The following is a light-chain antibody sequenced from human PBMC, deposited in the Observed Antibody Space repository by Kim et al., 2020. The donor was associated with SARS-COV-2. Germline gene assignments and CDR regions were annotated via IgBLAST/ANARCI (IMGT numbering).Light chain of an antibody. CDR2: RND. V-gene: IGLV10-54*01. CDR3: SAWDNSLRAWV. Sequence: LTQPPSVSKDLRQTATLTCTGNSNNVGDLGAAWLQQHQGHPPKLLSYRNDNRPSGISERFSASRSGNTASLTITGLQPEDEADYYCSAWDNSLRAWVFGGGTQLTVL. CDR1: SNNVGDLG. J-gene: IGLJ3*02.